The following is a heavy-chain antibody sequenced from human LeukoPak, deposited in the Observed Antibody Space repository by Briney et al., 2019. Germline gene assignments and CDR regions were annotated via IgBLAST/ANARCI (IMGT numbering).Heavy chain of an antibody. CDR3: ARDQAGVTIFGVDHYGMDV. CDR1: GYTFTGYY. J-gene: IGHJ6*02. D-gene: IGHD3-3*01. V-gene: IGHV1-2*02. CDR2: INPNSGGT. Sequence: GASVKVSCKASGYTFTGYYMHWVRQAPGQGLEWMGWINPNSGGTNYAQKFQGRVTMTRGTSISTAYMELSRLRSDDTAVYYCARDQAGVTIFGVDHYGMDVWGQGTTVTVSS.